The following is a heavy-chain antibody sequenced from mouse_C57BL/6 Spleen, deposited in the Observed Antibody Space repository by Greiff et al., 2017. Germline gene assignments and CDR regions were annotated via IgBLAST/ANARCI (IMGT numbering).Heavy chain of an antibody. CDR1: GFSLTSYA. J-gene: IGHJ1*03. CDR3: ARSLYYSNSWYFDV. Sequence: VQGVESGPGLVAPSQSLSITCTVSGFSLTSYAISWVRQPPGKGLEWLGVIWTGGGTHYNSALKSRLSISKDNSKSQVFLKMNSLQTDDTARYYCARSLYYSNSWYFDVWGTGTTATVSS. D-gene: IGHD2-5*01. V-gene: IGHV2-9-1*01. CDR2: IWTGGGT.